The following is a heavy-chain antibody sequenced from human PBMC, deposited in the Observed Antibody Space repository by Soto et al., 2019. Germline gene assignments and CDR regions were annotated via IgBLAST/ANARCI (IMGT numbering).Heavy chain of an antibody. Sequence: QLQLQESGSGLVKPSQTLSLTCAVSGGSISSGGYSWSWIRQPPGKGLEWIGYIYHSGSTYYNPSLKSRVIISVDRSKNQFSLNLSSVTAADTAVYYCARASEIRWYAFDIWGQGTMVTVSS. J-gene: IGHJ3*02. D-gene: IGHD4-17*01. V-gene: IGHV4-30-2*01. CDR3: ARASEIRWYAFDI. CDR2: IYHSGST. CDR1: GGSISSGGYS.